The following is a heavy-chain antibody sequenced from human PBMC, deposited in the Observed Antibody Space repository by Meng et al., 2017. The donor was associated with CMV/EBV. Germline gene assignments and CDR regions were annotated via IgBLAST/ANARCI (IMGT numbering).Heavy chain of an antibody. CDR1: GFTFSKCG. J-gene: IGHJ4*02. CDR2: IWYDGSEE. Sequence: GESLKISCTASGFTFSKCGMHWVRQAPGKGLEWVAVIWYDGSEEYYADNVKGRFTLSRDNYRHMLYLQMNNLRAEDTAVYYCAKAPYSGGFDSWGQGTLVTVSS. V-gene: IGHV3-33*03. D-gene: IGHD3-10*01. CDR3: AKAPYSGGFDS.